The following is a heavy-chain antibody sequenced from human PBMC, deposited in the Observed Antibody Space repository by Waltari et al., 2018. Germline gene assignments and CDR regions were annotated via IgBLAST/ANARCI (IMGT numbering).Heavy chain of an antibody. CDR1: GFTFSSYS. D-gene: IGHD4-4*01. J-gene: IGHJ5*02. CDR3: ARDGRGLSNYFDP. Sequence: EVQLVESGGGLVKPGGSLRLSCAASGFTFSSYSMNWVRQAPGKGLEWVSSISSSSSYIYYADSVKGRFTISRDNAKNSLYLQMNSLRAEDTAVYYCARDGRGLSNYFDPWGQGTLVTVSS. CDR2: ISSSSSYI. V-gene: IGHV3-21*01.